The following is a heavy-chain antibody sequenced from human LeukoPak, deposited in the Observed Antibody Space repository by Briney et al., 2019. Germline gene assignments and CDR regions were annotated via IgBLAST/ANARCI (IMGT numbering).Heavy chain of an antibody. CDR2: INSDGSNT. CDR1: GFNVNYVW. CDR3: ARGRGPYGWFDP. V-gene: IGHV3-74*01. D-gene: IGHD3-10*01. Sequence: GGSLRLSCAASGFNVNYVWMNWVRQAPGKGLVWVSRINSDGSNTNYADSVKGRSTISRDNAKNTVYLQMNSLRAEDTAVYYCARGRGPYGWFDPWGQGTLVTVSS. J-gene: IGHJ5*02.